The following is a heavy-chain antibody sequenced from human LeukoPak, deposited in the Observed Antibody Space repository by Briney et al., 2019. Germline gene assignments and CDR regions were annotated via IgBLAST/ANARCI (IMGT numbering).Heavy chain of an antibody. Sequence: SETLSLTCAVYGGSFSGYYWSWIRQPPGKGLEWIGYIYTSGSTNYNPSLKSRVTISVDTSKNQFSLKLSSVTAADTAVYYCARGELGYCSSTSCPEFDYWGQGTLVTVSS. D-gene: IGHD2-2*01. V-gene: IGHV4-4*09. J-gene: IGHJ4*02. CDR3: ARGELGYCSSTSCPEFDY. CDR2: IYTSGST. CDR1: GGSFSGYY.